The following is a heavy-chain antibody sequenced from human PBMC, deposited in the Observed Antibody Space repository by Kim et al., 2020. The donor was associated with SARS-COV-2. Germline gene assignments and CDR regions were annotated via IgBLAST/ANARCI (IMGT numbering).Heavy chain of an antibody. D-gene: IGHD3-22*01. V-gene: IGHV3-23*01. J-gene: IGHJ4*02. Sequence: GGSLRLSCAASGFTFSSYAMSWVRQAPGKGLEWVSAISGSGGSTYYADSVKGRFTISRDNSKNTLYLQMNSLRAEDTAVYYCAKANYYDSSGYYNPDYWGQGTLVTVSS. CDR2: ISGSGGST. CDR3: AKANYYDSSGYYNPDY. CDR1: GFTFSSYA.